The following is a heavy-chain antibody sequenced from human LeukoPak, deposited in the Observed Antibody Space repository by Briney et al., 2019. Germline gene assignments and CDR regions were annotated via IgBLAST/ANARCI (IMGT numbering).Heavy chain of an antibody. CDR2: ISRNGGNT. CDR3: AKDQGCSSTSCQLNWFDP. CDR1: GFTFDDYA. J-gene: IGHJ5*02. Sequence: PGESLRLSCAASGFTFDDYAMHWARQAPGKGLEWVSLISRNGGNTYYADSVKGRFTISRDNSKNSLYLQMNSLRTEDTALYYCAKDQGCSSTSCQLNWFDPWGQGTLVTVSS. V-gene: IGHV3-43*02. D-gene: IGHD2-2*01.